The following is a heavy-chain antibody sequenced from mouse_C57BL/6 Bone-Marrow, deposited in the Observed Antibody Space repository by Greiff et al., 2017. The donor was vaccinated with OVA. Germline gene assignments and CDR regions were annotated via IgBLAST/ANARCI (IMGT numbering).Heavy chain of an antibody. Sequence: VHVKQSGAELVRPGASVKLSCTASGFNIKDYYMHWVKQRPEQGLEWIGWIDPENGDTEYASKFQGKATITADTSSNTAYLQLSSLTSEDTAVYYCTTPYFDYWGQGTTLTVSS. J-gene: IGHJ2*01. CDR3: TTPYFDY. CDR1: GFNIKDYY. CDR2: IDPENGDT. V-gene: IGHV14-4*01.